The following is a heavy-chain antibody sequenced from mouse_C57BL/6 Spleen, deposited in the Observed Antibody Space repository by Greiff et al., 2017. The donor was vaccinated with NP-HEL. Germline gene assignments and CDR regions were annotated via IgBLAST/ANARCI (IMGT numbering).Heavy chain of an antibody. V-gene: IGHV2-2*01. CDR1: GFSLTSYG. J-gene: IGHJ2*01. CDR2: IWRGGST. D-gene: IGHD1-1*01. Sequence: QVQLQQSGPGLVQPSQSLSITCTVSGFSLTSYGVHWVRQSPGKGLEWLGVIWRGGSTDYNAAFISRLSISKDNSKSQVFFKMNSLQADDTAIYYCARNYYGISYLYYVDDWGQGTTLTVSS. CDR3: ARNYYGISYLYYVDD.